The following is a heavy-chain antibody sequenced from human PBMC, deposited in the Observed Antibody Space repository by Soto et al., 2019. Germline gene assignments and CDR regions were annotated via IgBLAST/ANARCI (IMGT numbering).Heavy chain of an antibody. CDR3: ARDPSIAQTSFGMDV. J-gene: IGHJ6*02. D-gene: IGHD6-13*01. Sequence: ASVKVSCKSSGFTSTSSAMQWVRQARGQRLEWVGWIAVGSGNTNYAQKFQERVTITRDMSRSTAYMELSSLKLEDTAVYYCARDPSIAQTSFGMDVWGQGTTVTVSS. CDR2: IAVGSGNT. V-gene: IGHV1-58*02. CDR1: GFTSTSSA.